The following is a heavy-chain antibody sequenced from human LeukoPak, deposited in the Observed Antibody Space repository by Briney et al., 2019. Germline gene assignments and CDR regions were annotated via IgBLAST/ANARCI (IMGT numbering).Heavy chain of an antibody. Sequence: PSETLSLTCVVSRASISRHYWSWIRQPPGKGLEWIGYISASGRTNYNPALKSRVTISGDTSNNQFSLRLTSVTAADTAVYYCARHRENSYESSHMGFDPWGPGTLVTVSS. J-gene: IGHJ5*02. V-gene: IGHV4-4*09. CDR2: ISASGRT. CDR1: RASISRHY. CDR3: ARHRENSYESSHMGFDP. D-gene: IGHD3-22*01.